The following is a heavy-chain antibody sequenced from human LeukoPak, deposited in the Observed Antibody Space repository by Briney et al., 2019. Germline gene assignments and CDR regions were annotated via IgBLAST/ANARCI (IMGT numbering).Heavy chain of an antibody. CDR3: AREGYYDSSGYFDY. CDR2: IYYSGST. Sequence: SETLSLTCTVSGGSISSYYWSWIRQPPGKGLEWIGYIYYSGSTNYNPSLKSRVTISVDTSKNQFSLKLSSVTAADTAVYYCAREGYYDSSGYFDYWGQGTLVTVSS. J-gene: IGHJ4*02. D-gene: IGHD3-22*01. CDR1: GGSISSYY. V-gene: IGHV4-59*01.